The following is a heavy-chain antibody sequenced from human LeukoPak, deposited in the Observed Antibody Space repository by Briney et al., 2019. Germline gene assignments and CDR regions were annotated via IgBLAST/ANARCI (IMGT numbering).Heavy chain of an antibody. CDR2: INHSGST. V-gene: IGHV4-34*01. J-gene: IGHJ4*02. Sequence: PSETLSLTCAVYGGSFSGYYWSWIRQPPGKGLEWIGEINHSGSTNYNPSLKSRVTISVDTSKNQFSLKLSPVTAADTAVYYCARGRGYCSSTSCYHEYYFDYWGQGTLVTVSS. D-gene: IGHD2-2*01. CDR1: GGSFSGYY. CDR3: ARGRGYCSSTSCYHEYYFDY.